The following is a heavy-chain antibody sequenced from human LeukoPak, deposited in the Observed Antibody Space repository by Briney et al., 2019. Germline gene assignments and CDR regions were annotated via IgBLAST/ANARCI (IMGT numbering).Heavy chain of an antibody. Sequence: GGSLRLSCTASGFTFGDYAMSCVRQAPGKGLEWVGFIRSKAYGGTTEYAASVKGRFTISRDDSKSIAYLQMNSLKTEDTAVYYCTRDLGAGIGDYWGQGTQVTVSS. V-gene: IGHV3-49*04. CDR1: GFTFGDYA. D-gene: IGHD6-13*01. J-gene: IGHJ4*02. CDR2: IRSKAYGGTT. CDR3: TRDLGAGIGDY.